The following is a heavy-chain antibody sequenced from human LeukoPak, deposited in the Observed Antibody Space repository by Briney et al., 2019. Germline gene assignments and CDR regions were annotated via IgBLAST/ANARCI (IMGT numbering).Heavy chain of an antibody. D-gene: IGHD1-26*01. CDR3: TTKRVGAPAFDY. CDR1: DFILSNAY. J-gene: IGHJ4*02. CDR2: IKSKTDGGTI. V-gene: IGHV3-15*07. Sequence: PGGSLRLSCAASDFILSNAYMNWVRQAPGEGLEWVGRIKSKTDGGTIDYAAPVKGRFTISRDDSKNTLYLQMNSLKTEDTAVYYCTTKRVGAPAFDYWGQGTLVTVSS.